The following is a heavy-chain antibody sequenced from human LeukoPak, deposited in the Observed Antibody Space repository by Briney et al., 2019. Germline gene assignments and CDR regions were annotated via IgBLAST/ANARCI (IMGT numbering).Heavy chain of an antibody. D-gene: IGHD3-3*01. Sequence: GAPVKVSCKASGYTFTSYGISWVRQAPGQGLEWMGWISAYNGNTNYAQKLQGRVTMTTDTSTSTAYMELRSLRSDDTAVYYCARDPRSITIFGVVPGAFDIWGQGTMVTVSS. J-gene: IGHJ3*02. CDR1: GYTFTSYG. V-gene: IGHV1-18*01. CDR2: ISAYNGNT. CDR3: ARDPRSITIFGVVPGAFDI.